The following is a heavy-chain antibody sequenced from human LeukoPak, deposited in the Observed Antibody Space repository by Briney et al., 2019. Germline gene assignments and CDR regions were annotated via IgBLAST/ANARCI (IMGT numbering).Heavy chain of an antibody. Sequence: PSETLSLTCSVSGYSINSGYHWGWIHQPPGKGLEWIAIMHHTGSTHYNPSLQSRVTISIDTSKNHFSLKLRSVSAADTAIYYCATSEGGGFFDYWGQGTPVTVSS. D-gene: IGHD4-23*01. J-gene: IGHJ4*02. V-gene: IGHV4-38-2*01. CDR3: ATSEGGGFFDY. CDR2: MHHTGST. CDR1: GYSINSGYH.